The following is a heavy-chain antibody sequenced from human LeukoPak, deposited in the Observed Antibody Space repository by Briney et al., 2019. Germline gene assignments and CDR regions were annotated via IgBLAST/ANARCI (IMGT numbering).Heavy chain of an antibody. Sequence: ASVKVSCKASGYTFTSYGISWVRQAPGQGLEWMGWISAYNGNTNYAQKLQGRVTMTTDTSTSTAYMELRSLRSDDTAVYYCARGVPGTWVTAGFHYMDVWGQGTTVTVSS. CDR2: ISAYNGNT. D-gene: IGHD1-14*01. CDR3: ARGVPGTWVTAGFHYMDV. CDR1: GYTFTSYG. V-gene: IGHV1-18*04. J-gene: IGHJ6*02.